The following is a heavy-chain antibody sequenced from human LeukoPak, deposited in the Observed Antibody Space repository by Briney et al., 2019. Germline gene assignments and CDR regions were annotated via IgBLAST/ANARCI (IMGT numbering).Heavy chain of an antibody. CDR2: IIPIFGTA. D-gene: IGHD1-14*01. Sequence: SVKVSCKASGGTFSSYAISWVRQAPGQGLEWMGGIIPIFGTANYAQKFQGRVTITAGESTSTAYMELSSLRSEDTAVYYCAGDPDRNYGMDVWGQGTTVTVSS. V-gene: IGHV1-69*13. CDR3: AGDPDRNYGMDV. J-gene: IGHJ6*02. CDR1: GGTFSSYA.